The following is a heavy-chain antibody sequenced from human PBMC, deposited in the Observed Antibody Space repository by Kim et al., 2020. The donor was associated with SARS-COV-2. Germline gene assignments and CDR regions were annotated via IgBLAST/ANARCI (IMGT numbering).Heavy chain of an antibody. J-gene: IGHJ4*02. Sequence: SETLSLTCSVSGGSISGFYWSWLRQSPGRGLEWIGYIYDDGNANYNPFLGGRVAMSVDTSKNHVSLQVTSVTAEDTALYYCARSARGFDYSTGYYPLDYWGQGTLVAVSS. D-gene: IGHD3-3*01. CDR2: IYDDGNA. CDR1: GGSISGFY. V-gene: IGHV4-59*12. CDR3: ARSARGFDYSTGYYPLDY.